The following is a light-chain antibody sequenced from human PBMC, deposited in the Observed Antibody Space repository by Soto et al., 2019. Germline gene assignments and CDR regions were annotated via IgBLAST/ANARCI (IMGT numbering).Light chain of an antibody. J-gene: IGKJ1*01. CDR3: QQRSNWPPWT. CDR1: RGSSSY. V-gene: IGKV3-11*01. CDR2: AAY. Sequence: LVLTQSRATLSLSPGEIATLSCMSRRGSSSYFAWDQQKPGQAPGLLIYAAYNGATGISARFSGSGSGTDFILTISSLEPEDFAVYYCQQRSNWPPWTFGQGTKVDSK.